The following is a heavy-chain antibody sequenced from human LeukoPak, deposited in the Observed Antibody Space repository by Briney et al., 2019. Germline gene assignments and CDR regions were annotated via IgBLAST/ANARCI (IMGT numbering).Heavy chain of an antibody. CDR2: INHSGST. CDR3: ARRIAVAGQYFDY. D-gene: IGHD6-19*01. V-gene: IGHV4-34*01. J-gene: IGHJ4*02. Sequence: SETLSLTCAVYGGSFSGYYWSWIRQPPGKGLEWIGEINHSGSTNYNPSLKSRVTISVDTSKNQFSLKLSSVTAADTAVYYCARRIAVAGQYFDYWGQGTLVTVSS. CDR1: GGSFSGYY.